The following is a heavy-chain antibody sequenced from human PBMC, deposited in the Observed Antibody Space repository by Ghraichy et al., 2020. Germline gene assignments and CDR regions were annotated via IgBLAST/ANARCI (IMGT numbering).Heavy chain of an antibody. Sequence: GGSLRLSCAGSEFTFVDYSMTWIRQAPGKGLEWVSYFGSSGSTIYYADSVKGRFTISRDNAKSSVYLQMTSLRAEDTAVYYCARSRGYGFHGVHDYWGQGTLLSVSS. CDR1: EFTFVDYS. J-gene: IGHJ4*02. D-gene: IGHD5-18*01. V-gene: IGHV3-11*01. CDR3: ARSRGYGFHGVHDY. CDR2: FGSSGSTI.